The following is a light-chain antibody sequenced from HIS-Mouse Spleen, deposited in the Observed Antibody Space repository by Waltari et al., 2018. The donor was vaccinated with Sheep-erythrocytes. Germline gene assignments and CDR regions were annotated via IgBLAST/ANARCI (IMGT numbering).Light chain of an antibody. J-gene: IGLJ2*01. Sequence: SYELTQPPSVSVSPGQTASIPCSGNKLGANYASWYQQKPGQSPVLVIYQDSKRPSGIPERFSGSNSGNTATLTISGTQAMDEADYYCQAWDSSTAWNVVFGGGTKLTVL. CDR3: QAWDSSTAWNVV. V-gene: IGLV3-1*01. CDR2: QDS. CDR1: KLGANY.